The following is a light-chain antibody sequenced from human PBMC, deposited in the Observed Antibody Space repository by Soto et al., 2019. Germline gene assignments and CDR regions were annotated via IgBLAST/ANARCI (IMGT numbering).Light chain of an antibody. Sequence: DIQMTQSPSTLSASVGDRVTLTCRASQSISNSLAWYQQKPGKAPKLLIYEASSLKSGVPSRFSGSGSGTEYTRTISSLQPDDFATYYCQQYNGYWTFGQGTKVEIK. V-gene: IGKV1-5*03. CDR3: QQYNGYWT. J-gene: IGKJ1*01. CDR1: QSISNS. CDR2: EAS.